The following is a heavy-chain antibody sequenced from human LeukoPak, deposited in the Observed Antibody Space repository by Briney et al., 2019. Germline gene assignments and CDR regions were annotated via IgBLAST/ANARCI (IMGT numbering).Heavy chain of an antibody. CDR1: GGSISSSSYY. Sequence: PSETLSLTCPVSGGSISSSSYYWGWIRQPPGKGLEWIGSIYYSGSTYYNPSLKSRVTISVDTSKNQFSLKLSSVTAADTAVYYCARLGTAMRYYFDYWGQGTLVTVSS. CDR2: IYYSGST. V-gene: IGHV4-39*01. D-gene: IGHD5-18*01. J-gene: IGHJ4*02. CDR3: ARLGTAMRYYFDY.